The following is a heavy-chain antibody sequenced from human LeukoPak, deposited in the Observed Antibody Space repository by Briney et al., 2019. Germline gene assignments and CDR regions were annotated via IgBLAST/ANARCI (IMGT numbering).Heavy chain of an antibody. V-gene: IGHV4-59*08. CDR2: IYYSGST. CDR1: GGSISSYY. Sequence: SETLSLTFTVSGGSISSYYWSWIRQPPGKGLEWIGCIYYSGSTNYNPPLKSRVTISVDTSKNQFSLKLSSVTAADTAVYYCAASSGPVVYYFDYWGQGTLVTVSS. CDR3: AASSGPVVYYFDY. D-gene: IGHD6-19*01. J-gene: IGHJ4*02.